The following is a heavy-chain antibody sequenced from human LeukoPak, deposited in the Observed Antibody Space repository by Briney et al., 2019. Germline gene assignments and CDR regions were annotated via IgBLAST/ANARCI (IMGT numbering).Heavy chain of an antibody. V-gene: IGHV3-48*01. CDR1: GFTFSSYS. Sequence: GGSLRLSCAASGFTFSSYSMNWVRQAPGKGLEWVSSISSSSSTIYYADSVKGRFTISRDNAKNSLYLQMNSLRAEDTAVYYCASSGSGSPDRDYWGQGTLVTVSS. J-gene: IGHJ4*02. CDR3: ASSGSGSPDRDY. D-gene: IGHD3-10*01. CDR2: ISSSSSTI.